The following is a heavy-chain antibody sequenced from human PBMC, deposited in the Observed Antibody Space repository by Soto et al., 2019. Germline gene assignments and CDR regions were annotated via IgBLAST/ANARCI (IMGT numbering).Heavy chain of an antibody. CDR2: ISSSGSTA. J-gene: IGHJ4*02. V-gene: IGHV3-48*03. CDR1: GFTFSRFE. D-gene: IGHD3-10*01. CDR3: TRAAWFPYLSFY. Sequence: GSLRLSCAASGFTFSRFELHWVRQAPGKGLEWISCISSSGSTAYYASSVEGRFTISRDNANNSVYLQMDSLRAEDTALYYCTRAAWFPYLSFYWGQGALVTVS.